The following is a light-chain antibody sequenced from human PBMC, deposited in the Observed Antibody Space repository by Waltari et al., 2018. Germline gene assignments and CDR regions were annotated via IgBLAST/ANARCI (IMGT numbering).Light chain of an antibody. J-gene: IGKJ2*01. CDR1: QTLTSN. Sequence: EIVMTQSPATLSVSPGERATLSCRASQTLTSNLPWYQQKPGQAPRLLIYGASIRATGIPARFSGSGSGTQFTLTISNLQSEDFVVYYCQQYNNRPYTFGQGTKLEIK. V-gene: IGKV3-15*01. CDR3: QQYNNRPYT. CDR2: GAS.